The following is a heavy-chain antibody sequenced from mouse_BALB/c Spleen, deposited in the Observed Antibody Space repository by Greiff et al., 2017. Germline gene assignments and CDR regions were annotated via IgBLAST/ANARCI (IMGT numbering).Heavy chain of an antibody. J-gene: IGHJ4*01. CDR3: AREGRNAMDY. V-gene: IGHV1S81*02. D-gene: IGHD3-3*01. CDR2: INPSNGRT. Sequence: QVQLQQPGAELVKPGASVKLSCKASGYTFTSYWMHWVKQRPGQGLEWIGEINPSNGRTNYNEKFKSKATLTVDKSSSTAYMQLSSLTSEDSAVYYCAREGRNAMDYWGQGTSVTVSS. CDR1: GYTFTSYW.